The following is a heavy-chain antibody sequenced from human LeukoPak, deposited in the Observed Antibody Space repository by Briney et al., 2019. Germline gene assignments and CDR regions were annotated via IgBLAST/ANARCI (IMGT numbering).Heavy chain of an antibody. CDR2: IYDSGST. V-gene: IGHV4-59*08. CDR3: AGRGGRYGRD. J-gene: IGHJ1*01. D-gene: IGHD3-16*01. CDR1: GASFSSYC. Sequence: SETLSLTCTASGASFSSYCWSWIRQSPGKGLEWIAYIYDSGSTDYNPSLKSRVSISMNTSKNQFSLNLSSVTAADTAVYYCAGRGGRYGRDGGQGTLVTVSS.